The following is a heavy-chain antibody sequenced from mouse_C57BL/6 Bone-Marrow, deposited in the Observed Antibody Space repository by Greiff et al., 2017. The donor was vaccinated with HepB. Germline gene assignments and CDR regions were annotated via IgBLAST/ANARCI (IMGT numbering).Heavy chain of an antibody. V-gene: IGHV1-72*01. CDR2: IDPNSGGT. Sequence: QVQLQQPGAELVKPGASVKLSCKASGYTFPSYWMHWVKQRPGRGLEWIGRIDPNSGGTKYNEKFKSKATLTVDKPSSTAYMQLSSLTSEDSAVYYCARGTIVTPYYAMDYWGQGTSVTVSS. J-gene: IGHJ4*01. CDR1: GYTFPSYW. CDR3: ARGTIVTPYYAMDY. D-gene: IGHD2-5*01.